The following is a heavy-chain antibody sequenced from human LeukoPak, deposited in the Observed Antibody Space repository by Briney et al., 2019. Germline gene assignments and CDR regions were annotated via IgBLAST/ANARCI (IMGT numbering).Heavy chain of an antibody. CDR2: ITASGAGT. D-gene: IGHD4-11*01. J-gene: IGHJ4*02. CDR3: AKDRGTGTTRPGFDY. V-gene: IGHV3-23*01. Sequence: GGSLRLSCAASGYSFSSYAMNWVCQAPGKGLERVSVITASGAGTYYADSVKGRFTLSRDNSKNTMYLEMNSLRADDTAVNYCAKDRGTGTTRPGFDYGGQGTLVTVSS. CDR1: GYSFSSYA.